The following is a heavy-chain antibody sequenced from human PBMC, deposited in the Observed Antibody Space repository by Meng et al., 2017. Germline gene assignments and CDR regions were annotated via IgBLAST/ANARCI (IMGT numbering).Heavy chain of an antibody. J-gene: IGHJ4*02. V-gene: IGHV1-3*01. CDR3: ARDLGAGVVTAINY. Sequence: QGQVWQHGAEVKKPGASVKVPCKASGYTFTSYAMHWVRQAPGQRLEWMGWINAGNGNTKYSQKFQGRVTITRDTSASTAYMELSSLRSEDTAVYYCARDLGAGVVTAINYWGQGALVTVSS. D-gene: IGHD2-21*02. CDR1: GYTFTSYA. CDR2: INAGNGNT.